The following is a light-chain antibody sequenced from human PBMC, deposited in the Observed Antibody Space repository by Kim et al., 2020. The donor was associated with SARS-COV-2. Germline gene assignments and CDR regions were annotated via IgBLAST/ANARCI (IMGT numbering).Light chain of an antibody. CDR1: QDIRRD. Sequence: AIQVTQSPSSLSASVGDRVTITCRASQDIRRDLGWYQQKPGKAPKLLIYAASSLQSGVPSRFTGSGSDTDFTLTINSLQPEDFATYYCLQDYNSSRTFGGGTKVDIK. V-gene: IGKV1-6*01. J-gene: IGKJ4*01. CDR2: AAS. CDR3: LQDYNSSRT.